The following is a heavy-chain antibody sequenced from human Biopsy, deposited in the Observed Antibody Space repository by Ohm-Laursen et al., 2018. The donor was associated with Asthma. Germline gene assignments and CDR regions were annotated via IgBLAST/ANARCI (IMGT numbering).Heavy chain of an antibody. CDR1: GGTFNTYD. D-gene: IGHD2-2*01. J-gene: IGHJ4*02. V-gene: IGHV1-69*01. CDR2: INSFFGTT. Sequence: SSVKVSCKSLGGTFNTYDIAWVRQAPGQGLEWMGGINSFFGTTTYPQKFQDRVTITADDSTSTVYMELRSLRSEDTAVYYCARKAGSCISRTCYSLDFWGQGTLVTVSS. CDR3: ARKAGSCISRTCYSLDF.